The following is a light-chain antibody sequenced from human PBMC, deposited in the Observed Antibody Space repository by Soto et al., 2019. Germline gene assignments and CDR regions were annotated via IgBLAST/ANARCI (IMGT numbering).Light chain of an antibody. V-gene: IGKV3-15*01. CDR2: GAS. CDR1: QSVSTN. CDR3: QQYDNWPGT. J-gene: IGKJ2*02. Sequence: EIVMSQSPATLSVSPGERATLSCRASQSVSTNLAWYQQKPGQAPRLLIYGASTRATDIPATFSGSGSGTEFTLTISSLQSEDFAVYYCQQYDNWPGTFGQGTKLEIK.